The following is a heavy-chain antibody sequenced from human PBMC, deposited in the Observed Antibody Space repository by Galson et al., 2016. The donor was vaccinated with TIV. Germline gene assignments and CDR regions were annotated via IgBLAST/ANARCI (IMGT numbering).Heavy chain of an antibody. Sequence: SLRLSCAASGFPFNRLPMHWVRQTPGEGLEWVSYIDSSGMYIYYGDSVRGRFAVSRDNARSMMFLQMSSLRPDDTAVYYCASETTFYDGGASGTVGFWGQGTLVTVSS. CDR3: ASETTFYDGGASGTVGF. CDR1: GFPFNRLP. D-gene: IGHD2/OR15-2a*01. J-gene: IGHJ4*02. V-gene: IGHV3-21*01. CDR2: IDSSGMYI.